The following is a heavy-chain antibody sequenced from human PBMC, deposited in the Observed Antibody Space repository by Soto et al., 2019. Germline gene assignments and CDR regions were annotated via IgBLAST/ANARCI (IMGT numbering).Heavy chain of an antibody. CDR3: ARGVYDILTGYLGGYMDV. Sequence: ASVKVSCKASGYTFTSYDINWVRQATGQGLEWMGWMNPNSGNTGYAQKFQGRVTMTRNTSISTAYMELSSLRSEDTAVYYCARGVYDILTGYLGGYMDVWAKGTTVTVSS. D-gene: IGHD3-9*01. J-gene: IGHJ6*03. CDR1: GYTFTSYD. CDR2: MNPNSGNT. V-gene: IGHV1-8*01.